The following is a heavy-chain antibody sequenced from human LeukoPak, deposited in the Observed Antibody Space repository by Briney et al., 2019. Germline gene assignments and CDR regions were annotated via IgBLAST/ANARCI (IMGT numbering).Heavy chain of an antibody. Sequence: PSETLSLTCTVSGGSISSGSYYWSWIRQPAGKGLEWIGRIYTSGSTNYNPSLKSRVTISVDTSKNQFSLKLSSVTAADTAVYYCASGPGYSSTHWGQGTLVTVSS. CDR3: ASGPGYSSTH. CDR2: IYTSGST. J-gene: IGHJ4*02. V-gene: IGHV4-61*02. D-gene: IGHD6-13*01. CDR1: GGSISSGSYY.